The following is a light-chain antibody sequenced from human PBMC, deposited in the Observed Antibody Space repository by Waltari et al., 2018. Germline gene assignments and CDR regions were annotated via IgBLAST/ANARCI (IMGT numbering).Light chain of an antibody. J-gene: IGKJ4*01. CDR2: GAA. Sequence: EIVLTRSPGTLSLSPGERATLSCRASQTVRTTYLAWYHQKPGQAPTLLIYGAARRATGIPDRFSGSGSGTDFSLTISSLEPEDFAVYYCQQYDISPLTFGGGTKVEIK. V-gene: IGKV3-20*01. CDR1: QTVRTTY. CDR3: QQYDISPLT.